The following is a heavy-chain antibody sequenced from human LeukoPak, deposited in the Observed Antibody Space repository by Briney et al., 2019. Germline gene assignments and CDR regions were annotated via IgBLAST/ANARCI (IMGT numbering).Heavy chain of an antibody. CDR3: GRFPYEAAAGD. CDR2: IGKTSIET. Sequence: PGGSLRLSCAAPGFSLSTSTMSWVRQAPGKGLEWISSIGKTSIETYYADSVRGPFTISRDNAKNLLCLQMNSLRAQATALCICGRFPYEAAAGDWGPGTLVIVSS. J-gene: IGHJ4*02. CDR1: GFSLSTST. V-gene: IGHV3-21*01. D-gene: IGHD6-13*01.